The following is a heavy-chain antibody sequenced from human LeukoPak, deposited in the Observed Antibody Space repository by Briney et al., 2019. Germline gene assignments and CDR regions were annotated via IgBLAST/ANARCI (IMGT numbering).Heavy chain of an antibody. CDR2: ISGSGGST. Sequence: PGGSLRLSCAASGFTFSSSWVHWVRQAPGKGLEWVSAISGSGGSTYYADSVKGRFTISRDNPKSTLFLQMNSLRAEDTAVYYCAKDRASGRYYDSSGYYYGVTESRDWFDPWGQGTLVTVSS. V-gene: IGHV3-23*01. D-gene: IGHD3-22*01. CDR1: GFTFSSSW. J-gene: IGHJ5*02. CDR3: AKDRASGRYYDSSGYYYGVTESRDWFDP.